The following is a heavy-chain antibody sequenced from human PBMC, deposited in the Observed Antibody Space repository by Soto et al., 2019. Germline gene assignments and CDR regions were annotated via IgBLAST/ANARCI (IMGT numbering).Heavy chain of an antibody. CDR3: AKRRLNTITSLSDW. CDR2: ISGNKMTT. Sequence: EIQLLESGGGLAQPGGSLRLSCIASGFSFSDYGMSWVRQTPQKTLEWVASISGNKMTTFYPDSVKGRFFISRDNSNNTLHLQMNRLRDDDKAIYYCAKRRLNTITSLSDWWGLGVQVTVSS. V-gene: IGHV3-23*01. D-gene: IGHD3-16*02. J-gene: IGHJ1*01. CDR1: GFSFSDYG.